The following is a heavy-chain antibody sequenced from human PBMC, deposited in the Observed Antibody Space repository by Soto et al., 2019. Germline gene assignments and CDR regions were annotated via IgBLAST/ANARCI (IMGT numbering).Heavy chain of an antibody. V-gene: IGHV3-74*01. J-gene: IGHJ4*02. Sequence: EVQLVESGGGLVQPGGSLRLSCAASGFTFNNFWMYWVRQTPEKGLVWVSGINSDGSTTIYADSVKGRFTISRDNAKNTLYLQMNSLTVEVTATYYCVRDIRWGQGTMVTVSS. CDR3: VRDIR. CDR1: GFTFNNFW. CDR2: INSDGSTT.